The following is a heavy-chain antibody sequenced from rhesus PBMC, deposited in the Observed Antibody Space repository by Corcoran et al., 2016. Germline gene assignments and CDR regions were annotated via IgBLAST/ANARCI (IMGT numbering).Heavy chain of an antibody. Sequence: QLQLQESGPGLVKPSETLSLTCAVSGGSISSNWWSWIRQPPGRGLEWIGRISTICGRTNDNPSLKGRVTFSTDTSKNQFSLKRSAVTAADTAVYYCARGGYYDTAYDYWGQGVLVTVSS. CDR1: GGSISSNW. J-gene: IGHJ4*01. V-gene: IGHV4-173*01. D-gene: IGHD3-28*01. CDR2: ISTICGRT. CDR3: ARGGYYDTAYDY.